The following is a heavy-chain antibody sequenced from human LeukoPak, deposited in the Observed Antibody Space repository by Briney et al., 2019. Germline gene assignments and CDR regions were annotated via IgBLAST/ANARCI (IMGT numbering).Heavy chain of an antibody. V-gene: IGHV1-2*02. CDR2: ISPSGGST. J-gene: IGHJ5*02. CDR3: AREAEYWFDP. Sequence: ASVKVSCKAFGYTFTSNYMHWVRQAPGQGPEWMGVISPSGGSTTYAQKFQGRVTMTRDTSISTAYMELSRLRSDDTAVYYCAREAEYWFDPWGQGTLVTVSS. CDR1: GYTFTSNY.